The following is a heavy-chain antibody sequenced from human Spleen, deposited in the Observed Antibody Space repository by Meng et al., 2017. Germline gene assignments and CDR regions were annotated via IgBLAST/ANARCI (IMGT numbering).Heavy chain of an antibody. CDR2: IIPAFGAP. J-gene: IGHJ4*02. V-gene: IGHV1-69*01. Sequence: QGQLVQSGAEVKRPGSSVKVSCKAPGGTFNSYAISWVRQAPGQGLEWMGGIIPAFGAPNHAQKFQGRVRITADESTTTAYMELSSLRSEDTAVYYCARDPPREMATIDDFDYWGQGTLVTVSS. D-gene: IGHD5-24*01. CDR3: ARDPPREMATIDDFDY. CDR1: GGTFNSYA.